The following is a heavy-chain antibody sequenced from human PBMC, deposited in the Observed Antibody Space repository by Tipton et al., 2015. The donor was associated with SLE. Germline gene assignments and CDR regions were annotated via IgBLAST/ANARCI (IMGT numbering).Heavy chain of an antibody. CDR2: INHSGST. CDR1: GGSFSGYS. D-gene: IGHD6-19*01. J-gene: IGHJ6*03. CDR3: AREVEGYSSDWYYYYYYMDV. Sequence: TLSLTCAVYGGSFSGYSWSWIRQPPGKGLEWIGEINHSGSTNYNPSLKSRVTISVDTSKNQFSLQLSSVTAADTAVYYCAREVEGYSSDWYYYYYYMDVWGKGTTVPVSS. V-gene: IGHV4-34*01.